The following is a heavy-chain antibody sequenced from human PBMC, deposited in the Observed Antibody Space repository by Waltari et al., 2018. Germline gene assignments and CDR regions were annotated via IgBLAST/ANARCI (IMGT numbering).Heavy chain of an antibody. CDR1: AGTFSSYA. Sequence: QVQLVQSGAEVKKPGSSVKVSCKASAGTFSSYAITWVRQAPGQGLEWMGGIIPIFGTANYAQKFQGRVTITTDESTSTAYMGLSSLRSEDTAVYYCARSWSSSWYENWDYWGQGTLVTVSS. J-gene: IGHJ4*02. D-gene: IGHD6-13*01. CDR2: IIPIFGTA. V-gene: IGHV1-69*05. CDR3: ARSWSSSWYENWDY.